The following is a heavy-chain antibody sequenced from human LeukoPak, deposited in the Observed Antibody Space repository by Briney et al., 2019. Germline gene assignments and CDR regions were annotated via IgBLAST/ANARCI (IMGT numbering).Heavy chain of an antibody. J-gene: IGHJ6*03. Sequence: KPSETLSLTCTVSGGSISSYYWSWIRQPAGKGLEWIGRIYTSGSTNYNPSLKSRVTMSVDTSKNQFSLKLSSVTAADTAVYYCARDYCSSTSCRLYYYYYMDVWGKGTTVTVSS. CDR3: ARDYCSSTSCRLYYYYYMDV. CDR2: IYTSGST. D-gene: IGHD2-2*01. V-gene: IGHV4-4*07. CDR1: GGSISSYY.